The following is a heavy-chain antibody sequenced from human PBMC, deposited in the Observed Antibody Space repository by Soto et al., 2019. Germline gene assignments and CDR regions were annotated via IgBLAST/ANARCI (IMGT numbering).Heavy chain of an antibody. CDR2: INHSGST. Sequence: KPSETLSLTCAVYGGSFSGYYWSWIRQPPGKGLEWIGEINHSGSTNYNPSLKSRVTISVDTSKNQFSLKLSSVTAADTAVYYCARGIAAAAPRRDGMDVWGQGTTVTVSS. D-gene: IGHD6-13*01. CDR3: ARGIAAAAPRRDGMDV. J-gene: IGHJ6*02. V-gene: IGHV4-34*01. CDR1: GGSFSGYY.